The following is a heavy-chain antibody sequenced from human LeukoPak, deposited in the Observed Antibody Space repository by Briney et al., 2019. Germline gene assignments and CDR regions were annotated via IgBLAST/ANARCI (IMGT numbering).Heavy chain of an antibody. CDR2: IYSGGST. Sequence: GGSLRLSCAASGFTVSSNDMSWVRQAPGKGLECISVIYSGGSTDYADSVKGRLTISRDNSKNTLYVQMNSLRAGDTAVYYCAKDRLGAILYFDYWGQGTLVTVSS. V-gene: IGHV3-53*01. D-gene: IGHD1-26*01. CDR1: GFTVSSND. J-gene: IGHJ4*02. CDR3: AKDRLGAILYFDY.